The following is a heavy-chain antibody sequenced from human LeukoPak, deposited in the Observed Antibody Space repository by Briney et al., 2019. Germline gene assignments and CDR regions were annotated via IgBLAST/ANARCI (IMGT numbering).Heavy chain of an antibody. CDR1: GFTLSKYR. Sequence: GGSHSLSCGASGFTLSKYREHRLRQALGKGIVWVSRINTDGSRTDYADFVKGRFTISRDDAKNTLYLQMNSLSAEDTAMYYCARSMSGSRELWGQGTLVTVSS. J-gene: IGHJ4*02. CDR3: ARSMSGSREL. D-gene: IGHD1-26*01. V-gene: IGHV3-74*01. CDR2: INTDGSRT.